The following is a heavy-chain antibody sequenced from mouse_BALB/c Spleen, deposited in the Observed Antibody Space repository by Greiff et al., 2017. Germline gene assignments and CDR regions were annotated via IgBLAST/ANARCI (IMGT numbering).Heavy chain of an antibody. Sequence: QVQLQQSAAELARPGASVKMSCKASGYTFTSYTMHWVKQRPGQGLEWIGYINPSSGYTEYNQKFKDKTTLTADKSSSTAYMQLSSLTSEDSAVYYCARRKPTWYFDVWGAGTTVTVSS. V-gene: IGHV1-4*02. CDR2: INPSSGYT. CDR3: ARRKPTWYFDV. CDR1: GYTFTSYT. J-gene: IGHJ1*01.